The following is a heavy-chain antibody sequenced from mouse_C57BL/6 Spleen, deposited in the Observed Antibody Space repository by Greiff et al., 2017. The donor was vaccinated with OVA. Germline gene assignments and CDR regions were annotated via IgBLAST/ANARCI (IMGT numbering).Heavy chain of an antibody. V-gene: IGHV1-80*01. Sequence: VQVVESGAELVKPGASVKISCKASGYAFSSYWMNWVKQRPGKGLEWIGQIYPGDGDTNYNGKFKGKATLTADKSSSTAYMQLSSLTSEDSAVYFCERKQTGTGFFDYWGQGTPLTVSS. J-gene: IGHJ2*01. CDR3: ERKQTGTGFFDY. CDR2: IYPGDGDT. D-gene: IGHD4-1*01. CDR1: GYAFSSYW.